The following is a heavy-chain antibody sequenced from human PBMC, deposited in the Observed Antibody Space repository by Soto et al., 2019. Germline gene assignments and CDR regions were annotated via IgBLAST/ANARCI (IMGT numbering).Heavy chain of an antibody. CDR2: IWYDGSNK. D-gene: IGHD3-3*01. CDR3: ARAELRFLEWFPPDY. CDR1: GFTFSSYG. J-gene: IGHJ4*02. Sequence: PGGSLRLSCAASGFTFSSYGMHWVRQAPGKGLEWVAVIWYDGSNKYYADSVKGRFTISRDNSKNTLYLQMNSLRAEDTAVYYCARAELRFLEWFPPDYWGQGTLVTVSS. V-gene: IGHV3-33*01.